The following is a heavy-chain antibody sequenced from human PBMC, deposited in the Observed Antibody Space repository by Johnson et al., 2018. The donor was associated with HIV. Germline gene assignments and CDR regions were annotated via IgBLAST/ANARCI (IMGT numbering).Heavy chain of an antibody. CDR2: INTDGTNS. V-gene: IGHV3-74*01. CDR3: ARDNGGAFDI. D-gene: IGHD4-23*01. Sequence: VQLVESGGGVVQTGGSLRLSCVASGFIFSNYWMHWVRQAPGKGLVWVSRINTDGTNSAFAYFLNGRSTISRDNAKSTLYLQMNSLRAEDTAVYYCARDNGGAFDIWGPGTMVTVSS. CDR1: GFIFSNYW. J-gene: IGHJ3*02.